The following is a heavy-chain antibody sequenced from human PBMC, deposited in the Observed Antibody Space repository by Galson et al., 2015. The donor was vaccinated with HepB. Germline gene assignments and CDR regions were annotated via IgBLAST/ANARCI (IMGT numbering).Heavy chain of an antibody. J-gene: IGHJ4*02. V-gene: IGHV3-30*02. CDR1: GFTFSSYG. D-gene: IGHD6-13*01. CDR3: AKVSGYSSSWSYFDY. CDR2: IRYDGSNK. Sequence: SLRLSCAASGFTFSSYGLHWVRQAPGTGLEWVAFIRYDGSNKYYADSVKGRFTISRDNSKNTLYLQMNSLRAEDTAVYYCAKVSGYSSSWSYFDYWGQGTLVTVSS.